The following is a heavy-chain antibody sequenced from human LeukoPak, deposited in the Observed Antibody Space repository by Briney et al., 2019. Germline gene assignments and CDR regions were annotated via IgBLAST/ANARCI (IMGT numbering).Heavy chain of an antibody. CDR2: INPNSGGT. Sequence: ASVKVSCKASGYTFTSYGISWVRQAPGQGLEWMGWINPNSGGTNYAQKFQGRVTVTRDTSISTAYMDLSRLRSDDTAVYYCARCFRGSGGDCYPGYFDYWGQGTLVTVSS. CDR3: ARCFRGSGGDCYPGYFDY. CDR1: GYTFTSYG. D-gene: IGHD2-21*02. V-gene: IGHV1-2*02. J-gene: IGHJ4*02.